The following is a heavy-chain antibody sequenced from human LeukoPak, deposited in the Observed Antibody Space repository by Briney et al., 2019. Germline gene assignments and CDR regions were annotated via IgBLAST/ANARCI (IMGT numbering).Heavy chain of an antibody. D-gene: IGHD4-17*01. CDR1: GFTFSSYW. CDR3: ARDYGDYRLDY. V-gene: IGHV3-74*01. CDR2: INSDGSST. Sequence: GGSLRLSCAAPGFTFSSYWMHWVRQAPGKGLVWVSRINSDGSSTSYADSVKGRFTISRDNAKNTLYLQMNSLRAEDTAVYYCARDYGDYRLDYWGQGTLVTVSS. J-gene: IGHJ4*02.